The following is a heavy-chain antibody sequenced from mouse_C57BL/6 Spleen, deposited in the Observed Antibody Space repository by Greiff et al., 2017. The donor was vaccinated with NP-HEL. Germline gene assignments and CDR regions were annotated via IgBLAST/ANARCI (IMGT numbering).Heavy chain of an antibody. CDR1: GYTFTDYN. CDR3: ARLHEGGYYFDY. CDR2: INPNNGGT. V-gene: IGHV1-18*01. Sequence: VQLQQSGPELVKPGASVKIPCKASGYTFTDYNMDWVKQSHGKSLEWIGVINPNNGGTIYNQKFKGKATLTVDKSSSTAYMEHRSLTSEDTAVYYCARLHEGGYYFDYWGQGTTLTVSS. J-gene: IGHJ2*01.